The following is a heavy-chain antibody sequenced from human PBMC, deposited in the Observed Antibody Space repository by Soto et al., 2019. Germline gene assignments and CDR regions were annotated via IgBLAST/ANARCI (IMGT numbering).Heavy chain of an antibody. Sequence: QAQLQESGPGLVKPSETLSLTCTVSGGSISSYYWSWIRQPPGKGLEWIGYIYYSGSTNYNPSLKSRVTISVDTSKNQFSLKLSSVTAADTAVYYCARLVAATSLLADYWGQGTLVTVSS. J-gene: IGHJ4*02. D-gene: IGHD2-15*01. CDR1: GGSISSYY. CDR2: IYYSGST. CDR3: ARLVAATSLLADY. V-gene: IGHV4-59*08.